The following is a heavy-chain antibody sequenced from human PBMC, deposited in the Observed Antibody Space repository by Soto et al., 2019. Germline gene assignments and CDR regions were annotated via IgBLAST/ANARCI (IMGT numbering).Heavy chain of an antibody. D-gene: IGHD6-6*01. V-gene: IGHV5-51*01. CDR1: GYIFSMYW. Sequence: GESLKISCKGSGYIFSMYWIAWVRQMPGKGLEWMGIIYPSDSDTRYSPSFQGQVTISADRSISTAYLQWSSLKASDTAVYYCARQARPSAYYYYYGMDVWGQGTTVTVSS. CDR2: IYPSDSDT. CDR3: ARQARPSAYYYYYGMDV. J-gene: IGHJ6*02.